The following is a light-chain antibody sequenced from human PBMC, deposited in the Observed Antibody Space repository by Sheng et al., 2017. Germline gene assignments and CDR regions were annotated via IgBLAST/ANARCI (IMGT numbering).Light chain of an antibody. CDR1: QSVSSS. Sequence: EIVLTQSPATLSLSPGERATLSCRASQSVSSSLAWYQQKPGQAPRLLIYDASNRATGIPARFSGSGSGTDFTLTISRLEPEDFAVYYCQHYGSPPYTFGQGTKLEI. V-gene: IGKV3-11*01. CDR2: DAS. CDR3: QHYGSPPYT. J-gene: IGKJ2*01.